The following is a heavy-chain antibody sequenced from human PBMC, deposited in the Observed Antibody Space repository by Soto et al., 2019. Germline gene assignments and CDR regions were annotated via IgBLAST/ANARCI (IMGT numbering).Heavy chain of an antibody. Sequence: VGSLRLSCAASGFTFSDYYMSWIRQAPGKGLEWVSYISSSSSYTNYADSVKGRFTISRDNAKNSLYLQMNSLRAEDTAVYYCARVTLDSSGYYSGDYWGQGTLVTVSS. CDR3: ARVTLDSSGYYSGDY. V-gene: IGHV3-11*06. J-gene: IGHJ4*02. CDR1: GFTFSDYY. D-gene: IGHD3-22*01. CDR2: ISSSSSYT.